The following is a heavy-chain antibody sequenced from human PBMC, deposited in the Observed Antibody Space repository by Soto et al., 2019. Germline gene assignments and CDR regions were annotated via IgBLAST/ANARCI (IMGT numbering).Heavy chain of an antibody. CDR2: ISSGGSFM. Sequence: EVQLVESGGGLVEPGGSLRLSCTGSGFSFYDSDMTWVRQAPGKGPEWVSSISSGGSFMFYAESFKGRFTISRNNAKNSLFLQMNSLRVEDTSIYYCARKHSSDATGYDYFDSWGQGTLVTVSS. J-gene: IGHJ4*02. D-gene: IGHD3-3*01. CDR1: GFSFYDSD. CDR3: ARKHSSDATGYDYFDS. V-gene: IGHV3-21*01.